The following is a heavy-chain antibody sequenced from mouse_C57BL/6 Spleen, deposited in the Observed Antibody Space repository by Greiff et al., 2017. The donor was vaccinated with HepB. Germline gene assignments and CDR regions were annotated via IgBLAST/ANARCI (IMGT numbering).Heavy chain of an antibody. CDR2: ISSGSSTI. J-gene: IGHJ2*01. CDR1: GFTFSDYG. Sequence: EVQLVESGGGLVKPGGSLKLSCAASGFTFSDYGMHWVRQAPEKGLEWVAYISSGSSTIYYADTVKGRFTISRDNAKNTLFLQMTSLRSEDTAMYYCARQCYYGSSDYWGQGTTLTVSS. V-gene: IGHV5-17*01. D-gene: IGHD1-1*01. CDR3: ARQCYYGSSDY.